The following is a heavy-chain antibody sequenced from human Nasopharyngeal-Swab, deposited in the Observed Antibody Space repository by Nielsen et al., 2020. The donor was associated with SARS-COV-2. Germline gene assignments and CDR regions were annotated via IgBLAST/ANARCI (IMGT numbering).Heavy chain of an antibody. D-gene: IGHD2-15*01. Sequence: GESLKISCAASGFTFSGSAIHWVRQASGKGLEWVGGIRGKGNNYATADAATGRGRFTSVRDDKPNTAFLQMTSLKAEDTAVYYCTRCGGGCYSGRDYGGQGTLVTVSS. CDR1: GFTFSGSA. J-gene: IGHJ4*02. V-gene: IGHV3-73*01. CDR2: IRGKGNNYAT. CDR3: TRCGGGCYSGRDY.